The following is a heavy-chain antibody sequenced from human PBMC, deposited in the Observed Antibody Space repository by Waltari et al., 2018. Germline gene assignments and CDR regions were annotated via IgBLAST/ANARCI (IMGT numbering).Heavy chain of an antibody. D-gene: IGHD6-19*01. J-gene: IGHJ4*02. V-gene: IGHV3-30*02. CDR2: IRYDGSNK. CDR1: GFTFSSYG. Sequence: QVQLVESGGGVVQPGGSLRLSCAASGFTFSSYGMHWVRQAPGKGLEWVAFIRYDGSNKYYADSVKGRFTISRDNSKNTLYLQMNSLRAEDTAVYYCAKGQQWLVLYYFDYWGQGTLVTVSS. CDR3: AKGQQWLVLYYFDY.